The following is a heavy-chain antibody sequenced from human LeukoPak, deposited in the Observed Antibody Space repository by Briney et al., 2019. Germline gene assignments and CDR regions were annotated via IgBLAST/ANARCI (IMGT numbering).Heavy chain of an antibody. Sequence: PSETLSLTCTVSGGSISSSSYYWGRVRQPPGKGLEWIGSIYYSGSTYYNPSPKSRVTISVDTSKNQFSLKLSSVTAADTAVYYCARDFGFSGFWFGELDDYWGQGTLVTVSS. CDR3: ARDFGFSGFWFGELDDY. CDR1: GGSISSSSYY. CDR2: IYYSGST. V-gene: IGHV4-39*02. D-gene: IGHD3-10*01. J-gene: IGHJ4*02.